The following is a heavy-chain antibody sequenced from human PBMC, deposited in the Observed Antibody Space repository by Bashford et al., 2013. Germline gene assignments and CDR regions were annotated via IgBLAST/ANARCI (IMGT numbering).Heavy chain of an antibody. CDR2: LLQWEQ. J-gene: IGHJ5*02. CDR3: ARHQTRRPTYNWFDP. CDR1: WLHQKLL. D-gene: IGHD6-6*01. Sequence: SETPVPHLHCLWWLHQKLLLELDPAAPREGTGVDWVYLLQWEQQLQPSLKSRVTISVDTSKNQFSLKLSSVTAADTAVYYCARHQTRRPTYNWFDPWGRGTLVTVSS. V-gene: IGHV4-59*08.